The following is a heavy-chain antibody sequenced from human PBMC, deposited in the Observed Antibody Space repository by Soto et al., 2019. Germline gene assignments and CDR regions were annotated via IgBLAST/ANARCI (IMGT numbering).Heavy chain of an antibody. CDR2: IYYSGST. V-gene: IGHV4-59*08. CDR1: GGSISSYY. D-gene: IGHD6-19*01. Sequence: SETLSLTCTVSGGSISSYYWSWIRQPPGKGLEWIGYIYYSGSTNYNPSLKSRVTISVDTSKNQFSLKLSSVTAADTAVYYCARHNSRMAVAGNFDYWGQGTLVTVSS. CDR3: ARHNSRMAVAGNFDY. J-gene: IGHJ4*02.